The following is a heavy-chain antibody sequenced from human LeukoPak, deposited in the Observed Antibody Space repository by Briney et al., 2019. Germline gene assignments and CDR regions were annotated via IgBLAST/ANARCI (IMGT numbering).Heavy chain of an antibody. CDR3: AKANYDGSSYLYYFDY. Sequence: PGGSLRLSCAASGFTFSSYAMSWVRQAPGKGLEWVSAISGSGGSTYYADSVKGRFTISRDNSKNTLYLQMNSLRAEDTAVYYCAKANYDGSSYLYYFDYWGQGTLVTVSS. CDR1: GFTFSSYA. V-gene: IGHV3-23*01. D-gene: IGHD3-22*01. CDR2: ISGSGGST. J-gene: IGHJ4*02.